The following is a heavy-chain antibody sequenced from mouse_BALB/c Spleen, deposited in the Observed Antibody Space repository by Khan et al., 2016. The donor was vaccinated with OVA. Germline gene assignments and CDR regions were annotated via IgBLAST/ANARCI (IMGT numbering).Heavy chain of an antibody. V-gene: IGHV1S137*01. CDR2: ISTYYGDA. D-gene: IGHD1-3*01. Sequence: QVQLKESGAELVRPGVSVKLSCKGSGYTFTDFAMHWVKQSHAKSLEWIGVISTYYGDATYNQKFKGKATMTVDKSSSTAYMELARLTSDDSAIYYGARGSGNSRFAYWGQGTLVTVSA. CDR3: ARGSGNSRFAY. CDR1: GYTFTDFA. J-gene: IGHJ3*01.